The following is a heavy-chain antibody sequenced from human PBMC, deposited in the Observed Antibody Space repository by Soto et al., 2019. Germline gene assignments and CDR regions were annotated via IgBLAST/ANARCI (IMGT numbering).Heavy chain of an antibody. CDR2: INPSGGST. J-gene: IGHJ6*02. CDR1: GYTFTSYY. V-gene: IGHV1-46*01. D-gene: IGHD2-2*01. Sequence: ASVKVSCKASGYTFTSYYMHWVRQAPGQGLEWMGIINPSGGSTSYAQKFQGRVTMTRDTSTSTAYMELSRLRSDDTAVYYCARDQIERYCSSTSCQYPYYYYGMDVWGQGTTVTVSS. CDR3: ARDQIERYCSSTSCQYPYYYYGMDV.